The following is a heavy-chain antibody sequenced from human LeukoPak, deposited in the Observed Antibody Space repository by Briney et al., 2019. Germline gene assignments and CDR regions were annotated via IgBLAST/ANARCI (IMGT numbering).Heavy chain of an antibody. D-gene: IGHD5-24*01. V-gene: IGHV4-30-2*01. Sequence: PSETLSLTCAVSGGSISSGGYSWSWIRQPPGKGLEWIGYIYHSGSTYYNPSLKSRVTISVDRSKNQFSLKLSSVTAAGTAVYYCARARDGYNYDYWGQGTLVTVSS. CDR2: IYHSGST. CDR1: GGSISSGGYS. CDR3: ARARDGYNYDY. J-gene: IGHJ4*02.